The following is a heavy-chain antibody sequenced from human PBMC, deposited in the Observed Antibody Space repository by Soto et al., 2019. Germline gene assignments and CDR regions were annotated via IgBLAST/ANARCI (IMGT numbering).Heavy chain of an antibody. CDR2: INTDNGDT. Sequence: QVQLVQSGPEVEKPGASVKVSCKASGYTFTVFGVSWVRQAPGQGLEWMAFINTDNGDTKFAQKFQDRVTMTTERSTTTAYMELRSLTSDDTAVYYCAREYCRGGSCYGPDYWGQGTLVTVSS. CDR1: GYTFTVFG. CDR3: AREYCRGGSCYGPDY. D-gene: IGHD2-15*01. V-gene: IGHV1-18*01. J-gene: IGHJ4*02.